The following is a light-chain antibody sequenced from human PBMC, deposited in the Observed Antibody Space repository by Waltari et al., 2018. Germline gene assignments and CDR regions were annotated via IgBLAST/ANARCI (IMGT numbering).Light chain of an antibody. CDR2: AAS. Sequence: IQMTQSPSSLPASVDDRVTITCRASQTISRYLNWYQQKPGKAPNLLIYAASSLQSGVPSRFSGSGSGRDFTLIITSLQPEDFATYYCQQSYSFTRTFGQGTKVEIK. J-gene: IGKJ1*01. CDR3: QQSYSFTRT. CDR1: QTISRY. V-gene: IGKV1-39*01.